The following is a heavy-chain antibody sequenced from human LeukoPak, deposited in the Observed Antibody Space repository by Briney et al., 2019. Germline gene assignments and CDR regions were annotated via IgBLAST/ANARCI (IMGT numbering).Heavy chain of an antibody. CDR2: INHSGST. D-gene: IGHD6-6*01. J-gene: IGHJ6*03. CDR1: GGSSSGYY. CDR3: ASRTYSSSSFYSYYMDV. V-gene: IGHV4-34*01. Sequence: SETLSLTCAVYGGSSSGYYWSWIRQSPGKGLEWIGEINHSGSTNYNPSLKSRVTISADTSKSQFSLKVRSVTAADTAVYYCASRTYSSSSFYSYYMDVWGKGTAVAVSS.